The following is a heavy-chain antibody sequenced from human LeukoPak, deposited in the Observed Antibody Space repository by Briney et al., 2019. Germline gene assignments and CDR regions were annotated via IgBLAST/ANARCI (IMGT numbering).Heavy chain of an antibody. CDR2: INHSGST. CDR1: GGSFSGYY. CDR3: ARGHSSSWYLY. D-gene: IGHD6-13*01. Sequence: SETLSLTCAVYGGSFSGYYWSWIRQPPGKGLEWIGEINHSGSTNYNPSLKSRVTISVDTSKNQFSLKLSSVTAADTAVYYCARGHSSSWYLYWGRGTLVTVSS. V-gene: IGHV4-34*01. J-gene: IGHJ4*02.